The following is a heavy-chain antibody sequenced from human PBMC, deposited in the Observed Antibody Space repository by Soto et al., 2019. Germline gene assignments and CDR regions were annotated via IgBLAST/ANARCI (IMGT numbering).Heavy chain of an antibody. V-gene: IGHV3-33*01. CDR1: GFTFSSYG. CDR3: ARDLAYYYDSSGPYYGMDV. Sequence: QVQLVESGGGVVQPGRSLRLSCAASGFTFSSYGMHWVRQAPGKGLEWVAVIWYDGSNKYYADSVKGRFTISRDNSKNTLYLQMNSLRAEDTAVYYCARDLAYYYDSSGPYYGMDVWGQGTTVTVSS. J-gene: IGHJ6*02. CDR2: IWYDGSNK. D-gene: IGHD3-22*01.